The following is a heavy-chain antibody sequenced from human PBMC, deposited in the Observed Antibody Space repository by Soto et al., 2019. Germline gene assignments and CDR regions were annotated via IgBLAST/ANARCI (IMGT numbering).Heavy chain of an antibody. CDR1: GITFSDAW. Sequence: PGVSLRLSCTVSGITFSDAWMSWVRQPPGRGLEWVGRIESKADGGATAYAAPVKGRVTMSRDDSKNTLYLQMTSLRDEDTAVYYCARETPSFDSCGQGTLGTVSS. J-gene: IGHJ4*02. CDR2: IESKADGGAT. D-gene: IGHD2-15*01. CDR3: ARETPSFDS. V-gene: IGHV3-15*04.